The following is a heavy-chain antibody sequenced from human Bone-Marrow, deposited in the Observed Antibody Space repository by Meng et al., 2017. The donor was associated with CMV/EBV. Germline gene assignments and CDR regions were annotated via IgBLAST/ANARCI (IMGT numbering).Heavy chain of an antibody. Sequence: ASVKVSCKASGYTFTAHYFHWVRQAPGQGLEWMGWINPNSGGTNYAQKFQGRVTMTRDTSISTAYMELSRLRSDDTAVYYCARELRIGSWFDPWGQGTLVTVSS. J-gene: IGHJ5*02. CDR3: ARELRIGSWFDP. CDR1: GYTFTAHY. V-gene: IGHV1-2*02. CDR2: INPNSGGT. D-gene: IGHD2-15*01.